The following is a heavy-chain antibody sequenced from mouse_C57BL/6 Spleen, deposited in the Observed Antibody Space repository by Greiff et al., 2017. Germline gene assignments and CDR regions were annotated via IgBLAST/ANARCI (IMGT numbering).Heavy chain of an antibody. J-gene: IGHJ4*01. CDR1: GYTFTSYW. V-gene: IGHV1-61*01. CDR2: IYPSDSET. CDR3: ARSGYYYGSSHYAMDY. Sequence: QVQLQQPGAELVRPGSSVKLSCKASGYTFTSYWMDWVKQRPGQGLEWIGNIYPSDSETHYNQKFKDKATLTVDKSSSTAYMQLSSLTSEDSAVYYCARSGYYYGSSHYAMDYWGQEPQSPSPQ. D-gene: IGHD1-1*01.